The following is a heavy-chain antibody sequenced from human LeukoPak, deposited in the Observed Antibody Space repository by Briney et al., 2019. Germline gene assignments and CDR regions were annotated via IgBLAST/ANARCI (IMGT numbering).Heavy chain of an antibody. Sequence: SETLSLTCTVSGGSISSYYWSWIRQPPGKGPEWIGYIYYSGSTNYNPSLKSRVTISVDTSKNQFSLRLSSVTAADTAVYYCARSPTITYYDILTGYFPYYFDYWGQGTLVTVSS. D-gene: IGHD3-9*01. V-gene: IGHV4-59*01. CDR2: IYYSGST. J-gene: IGHJ4*02. CDR1: GGSISSYY. CDR3: ARSPTITYYDILTGYFPYYFDY.